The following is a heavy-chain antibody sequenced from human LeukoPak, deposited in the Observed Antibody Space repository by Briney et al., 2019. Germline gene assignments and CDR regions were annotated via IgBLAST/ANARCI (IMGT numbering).Heavy chain of an antibody. Sequence: PSETLSLTCTASGGSISSYYWSWIRQPPGKGLEWIGDIYYSGSTNYNPSLKSPVTISVDTSKNKFSLKLSSVTAADTAVYYCAKGRYCSGGRCYSADAFDIWGQGTMVTVSS. CDR2: IYYSGST. CDR1: GGSISSYY. CDR3: AKGRYCSGGRCYSADAFDI. J-gene: IGHJ3*02. D-gene: IGHD2-15*01. V-gene: IGHV4-59*01.